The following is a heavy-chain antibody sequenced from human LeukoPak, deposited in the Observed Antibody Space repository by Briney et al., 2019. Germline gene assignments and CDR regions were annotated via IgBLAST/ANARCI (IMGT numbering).Heavy chain of an antibody. J-gene: IGHJ3*02. D-gene: IGHD1-1*01. Sequence: GGSLRLSCAASGFTFDDYAMHWVRQAPGKGLEWVSGISWNSGSIGYADSVKGRFTISRDNAKNSLYLQMNSLRAEDTALYYCARDYPGKTTDAFDIWGQGTMVTVSS. CDR1: GFTFDDYA. CDR3: ARDYPGKTTDAFDI. CDR2: ISWNSGSI. V-gene: IGHV3-9*01.